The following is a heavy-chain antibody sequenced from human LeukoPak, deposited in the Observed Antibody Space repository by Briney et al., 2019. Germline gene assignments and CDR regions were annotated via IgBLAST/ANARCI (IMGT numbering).Heavy chain of an antibody. D-gene: IGHD1-26*01. CDR2: INTNTGNP. CDR3: ARDSISGSYVHYDN. V-gene: IGHV7-4-1*02. J-gene: IGHJ4*02. CDR1: GYTFNRYG. Sequence: ASVKVSCKASGYTFNRYGMNWVRQAPGQGLEWMGWINTNTGNPTYAQGFTGRFVFSLDTSVSTAYLQINSLKAEDTAVYYCARDSISGSYVHYDNWGQGALVTVSS.